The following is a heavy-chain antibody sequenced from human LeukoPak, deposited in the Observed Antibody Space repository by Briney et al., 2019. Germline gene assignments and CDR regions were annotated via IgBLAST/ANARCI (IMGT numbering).Heavy chain of an antibody. CDR1: GFTFSSYA. J-gene: IGHJ6*03. D-gene: IGHD2-2*01. CDR3: ARDALVPAAPLYYYYYYMDV. Sequence: PGGSLRLSCAASGFTFSSYAMHWVRQAPGKGLEWVAVISYDGSNKYYADSVKGRFTISRDNSKNTLYLQMNSLRAEDTAVYYCARDALVPAAPLYYYYYYMDVSGKGTTVTVFS. CDR2: ISYDGSNK. V-gene: IGHV3-30*01.